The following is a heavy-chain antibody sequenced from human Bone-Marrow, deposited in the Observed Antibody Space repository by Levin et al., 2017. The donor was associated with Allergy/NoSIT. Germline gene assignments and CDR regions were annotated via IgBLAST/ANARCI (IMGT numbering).Heavy chain of an antibody. Sequence: SQTLSLPCTVSGGSISRYYWSWLRQSAGKGLEWIGRISASGNINYNPSLKSRVTVSVDTSKNQFSLRLSSVTAADTAVYYCARGRGYSDSSGFPYYFDYWGQGTLVTVSS. V-gene: IGHV4-4*07. CDR1: GGSISRYY. D-gene: IGHD3-22*01. J-gene: IGHJ4*02. CDR3: ARGRGYSDSSGFPYYFDY. CDR2: ISASGNI.